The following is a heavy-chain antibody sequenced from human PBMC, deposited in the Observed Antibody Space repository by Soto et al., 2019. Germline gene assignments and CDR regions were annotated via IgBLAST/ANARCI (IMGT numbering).Heavy chain of an antibody. CDR3: GHSAHLQAAGLVES. J-gene: IGHJ4*02. CDR1: GFSGSTSSLS. CDR2: FCDQVK. V-gene: IGHV2-5*02. D-gene: IGHD6-13*01. Sequence: HITVKECGHTLVKPTRTVTLICTISGFSGSTSSLSVSWLLQPSGKALEWLVFCDQVKRYTPSRKTRLTITKDTSKHQVVLTLTSMDPVYTGTYYCGHSAHLQAAGLVESWGQGTLVTVSS.